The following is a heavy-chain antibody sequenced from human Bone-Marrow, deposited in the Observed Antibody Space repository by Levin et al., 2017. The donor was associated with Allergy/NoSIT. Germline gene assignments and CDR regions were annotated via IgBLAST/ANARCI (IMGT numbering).Heavy chain of an antibody. J-gene: IGHJ4*02. D-gene: IGHD6-19*01. CDR2: INGDGGST. CDR3: ARGYKSGWLLG. Sequence: GGSLRLSCAASGLTFSSFAMTWVRQAPGKGLEWVSSINGDGGSTYHADSVKGRFTISRDNSKTTLYLQMNSLRAEDTAVYYCARGYKSGWLLGWGQGTLVTVSS. V-gene: IGHV3-23*01. CDR1: GLTFSSFA.